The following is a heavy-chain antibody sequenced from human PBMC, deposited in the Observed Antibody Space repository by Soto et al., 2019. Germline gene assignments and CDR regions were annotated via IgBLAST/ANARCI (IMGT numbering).Heavy chain of an antibody. J-gene: IGHJ6*02. Sequence: SGPTRVNPTQTLTLTCTFSGFSLSTSGMCVSWIRQPPGKALEWLALIDWDDDKYYSTSLKTRRTISKDTSKNQVVLTMTNMDPVDTATYYCARLTISSSGIRDYYGMDVWGQGTTVTVSS. CDR1: GFSLSTSGMC. CDR2: IDWDDDK. V-gene: IGHV2-70*01. CDR3: ARLTISSSGIRDYYGMDV. D-gene: IGHD6-13*01.